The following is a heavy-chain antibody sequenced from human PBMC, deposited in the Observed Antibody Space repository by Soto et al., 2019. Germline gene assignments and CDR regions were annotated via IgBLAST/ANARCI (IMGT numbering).Heavy chain of an antibody. V-gene: IGHV6-1*01. CDR3: VRVTYSSASPTPDYFYYVDV. J-gene: IGHJ6*03. Sequence: SQTLSLTCAISGDSVSNSFAAWSWIRQSPSRGLEWLGRTFYRSKWYDDYAVSVKSRMTIKPDTTRNQFSLQLNSVTPEDTALYYCVRVTYSSASPTPDYFYYVDVCGEETTVTACS. D-gene: IGHD2-21*01. CDR2: TFYRSKWYD. CDR1: GDSVSNSFAA.